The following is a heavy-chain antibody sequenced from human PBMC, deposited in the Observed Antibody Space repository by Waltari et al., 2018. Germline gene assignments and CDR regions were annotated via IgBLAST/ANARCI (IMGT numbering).Heavy chain of an antibody. V-gene: IGHV1-18*01. CDR1: GYTFSSYP. J-gene: IGHJ5*02. D-gene: IGHD5-18*01. Sequence: QVQLVQSGPELKKPGASVKVSCQASGYTFSSYPITWVRQVPGQGVEWMGWVSVNNGDTQFARRLQDRVTMTTDTATSTAYMELRSLTSDDTAVYYCAREKGYTYGYVARRLDLWGQGTLVTVSS. CDR3: AREKGYTYGYVARRLDL. CDR2: VSVNNGDT.